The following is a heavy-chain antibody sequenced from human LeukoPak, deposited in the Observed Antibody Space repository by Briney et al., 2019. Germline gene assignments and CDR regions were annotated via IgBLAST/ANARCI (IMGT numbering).Heavy chain of an antibody. CDR1: GFTFSSYS. Sequence: GGSLRLSCAASGFTFSSYSMNWVRQAPGKGLEWVSYISSSSSTIYYADSVKGRFTISRDNSKNSLYLQMNSLRAEDTAVYYCVRDFHVRYYDTGAYSYWGQGTLVTVSS. J-gene: IGHJ4*02. CDR2: ISSSSSTI. D-gene: IGHD3-22*01. V-gene: IGHV3-48*01. CDR3: VRDFHVRYYDTGAYSY.